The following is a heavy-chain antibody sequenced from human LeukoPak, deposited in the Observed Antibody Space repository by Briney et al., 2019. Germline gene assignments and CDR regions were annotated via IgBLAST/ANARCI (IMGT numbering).Heavy chain of an antibody. Sequence: GRSLRLSCAASGFTFDDYAMHWVRQAPGKGLEWVSGISWNSGSIGYADSVKGRFTISRDNAKNSLYLQMNSLRAEDTALYYCAKAEGHYDILTGYAFDYWGQGTLVTVSS. CDR2: ISWNSGSI. CDR1: GFTFDDYA. D-gene: IGHD3-9*01. CDR3: AKAEGHYDILTGYAFDY. J-gene: IGHJ4*02. V-gene: IGHV3-9*01.